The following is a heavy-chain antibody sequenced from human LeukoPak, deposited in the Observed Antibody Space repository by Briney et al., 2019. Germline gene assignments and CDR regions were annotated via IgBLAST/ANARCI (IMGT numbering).Heavy chain of an antibody. CDR2: IHYSGST. Sequence: SETLSLTCTVSGGTISSYYWNWIRQPPGKGLEWIGYIHYSGSTKYNPSHKSRVTISVDTSRNQFPLNLSSVTAADTAVYYCARWYSSGWAFDYWGQGTLVTVSS. D-gene: IGHD6-19*01. CDR1: GGTISSYY. J-gene: IGHJ4*02. V-gene: IGHV4-59*08. CDR3: ARWYSSGWAFDY.